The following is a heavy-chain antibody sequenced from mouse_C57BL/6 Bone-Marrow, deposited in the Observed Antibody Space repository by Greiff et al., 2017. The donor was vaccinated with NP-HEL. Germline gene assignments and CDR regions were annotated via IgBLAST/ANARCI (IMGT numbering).Heavy chain of an antibody. J-gene: IGHJ3*01. CDR1: GYTFTSYW. Sequence: QVQLKQPGAELVKPGASVKLSCKASGYTFTSYWMHWVKQRPGQGLEWIGMIHPNSGSTNYNEKFKSKATLTVDKSSSTAYMQLSSLTSEDSAVYYCARGLRLRAYWGQGTRVTVSA. D-gene: IGHD3-2*02. V-gene: IGHV1-64*01. CDR3: ARGLRLRAY. CDR2: IHPNSGST.